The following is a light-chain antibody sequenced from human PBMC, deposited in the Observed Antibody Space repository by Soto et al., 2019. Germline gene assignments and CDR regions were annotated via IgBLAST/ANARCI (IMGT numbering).Light chain of an antibody. CDR3: SSYTSRSTLV. CDR1: SSDVGGYNY. Sequence: QSALTQPASVSGSPGQSITISCTGTSSDVGGYNYVSWYQQHPGKAPKLIIYDVSNRPSGVSNRFSGSKSGNTASLTISGLQAEDEADYYCSSYTSRSTLVFGGGTKRTFL. J-gene: IGLJ2*01. CDR2: DVS. V-gene: IGLV2-14*03.